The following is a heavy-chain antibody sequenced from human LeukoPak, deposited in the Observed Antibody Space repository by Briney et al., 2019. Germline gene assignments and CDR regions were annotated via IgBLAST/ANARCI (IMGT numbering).Heavy chain of an antibody. D-gene: IGHD4-17*01. J-gene: IGHJ4*02. CDR3: GTWAATVPASHNEVDY. V-gene: IGHV3-30-3*01. Sequence: GGSLRLSCAASGFTFSSYAMHWVRQAPGKGLVWVAVISYDGSNKYYADSVKGRFTISRDNSKNTLYLQMNSLRAENTAVYYCGTWAATVPASHNEVDYWGQGTLVTVSS. CDR1: GFTFSSYA. CDR2: ISYDGSNK.